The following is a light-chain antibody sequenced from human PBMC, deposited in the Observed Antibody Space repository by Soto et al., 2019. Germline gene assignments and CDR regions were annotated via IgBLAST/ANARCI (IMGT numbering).Light chain of an antibody. CDR2: LAS. CDR1: QSLLHSNGNNY. J-gene: IGKJ5*01. Sequence: DIVMTQSPLSLPVTPGEPASISCRSSQSLLHSNGNNYVDWYLQKPGQAPQLLPYLASNRASGVPDRFSGSGSGTDFTLKISRVEAEDVGVYYCLQALQTPITLGQGTRLEIK. V-gene: IGKV2-28*01. CDR3: LQALQTPIT.